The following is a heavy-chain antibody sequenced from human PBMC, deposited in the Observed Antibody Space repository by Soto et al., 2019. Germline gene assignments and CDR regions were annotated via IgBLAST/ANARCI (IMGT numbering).Heavy chain of an antibody. CDR2: IFPLDLDV. CDR3: ARQGLGELSPSPDS. D-gene: IGHD3-16*02. CDR1: GFSFTSYW. Sequence: LGESLKISCKGSGFSFTSYWIAWVRQMPGKGPEWMGMIFPLDLDVRYSPSFQGQVTISADRSTTTAYLQWSSLKASDTAMYYCARQGLGELSPSPDSWGQGTLVTVSS. J-gene: IGHJ4*02. V-gene: IGHV5-51*01.